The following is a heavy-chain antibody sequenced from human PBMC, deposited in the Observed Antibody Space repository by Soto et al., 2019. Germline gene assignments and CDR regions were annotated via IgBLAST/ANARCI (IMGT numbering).Heavy chain of an antibody. V-gene: IGHV3-30-3*01. J-gene: IGHJ6*04. D-gene: IGHD6-13*01. CDR2: ISYDGSNK. Sequence: RRLSCTASGFTFSSYAMHWVRQAPGKGLEWVAVISYDGSNKYYADSVKGRFTISRDNSKNTLYLQMKSLRAEDTAVYYCARDRKDSSSQYYYYGMEVWGEGTTVTVSS. CDR3: ARDRKDSSSQYYYYGMEV. CDR1: GFTFSSYA.